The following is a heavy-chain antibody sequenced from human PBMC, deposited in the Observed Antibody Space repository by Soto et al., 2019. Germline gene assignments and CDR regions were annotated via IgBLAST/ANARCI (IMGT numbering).Heavy chain of an antibody. CDR3: ARVYSGYDYYFDY. J-gene: IGHJ4*02. CDR1: GGSISSYY. V-gene: IGHV4-59*01. D-gene: IGHD5-12*01. Sequence: SETLSLTCTVSGGSISSYYWSWIRQPPGKGLEWIGYIYYSGSTNYNPSLKSRVTISVDTSKNQFSLKLSSVTAADTAVYYCARVYSGYDYYFDYWGQGTLVTVSS. CDR2: IYYSGST.